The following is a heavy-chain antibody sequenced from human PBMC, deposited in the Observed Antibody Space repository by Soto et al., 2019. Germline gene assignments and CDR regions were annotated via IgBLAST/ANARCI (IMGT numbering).Heavy chain of an antibody. CDR1: GGTLSNSA. V-gene: IGHV1-69*17. D-gene: IGHD3-22*01. CDR2: IIPVFGIV. Sequence: QVQLAQSGAEVKKPGSSVKVSCKASGGTLSNSAFSWVRQAPGEGLEWMGGIIPVFGIVNYAKKYQDRVTITADKSTSTAYMELSSLRSDDSAVYYCGTGRIVVVGSRAYYGMDVWGQGTTVTVTS. CDR3: GTGRIVVVGSRAYYGMDV. J-gene: IGHJ6*02.